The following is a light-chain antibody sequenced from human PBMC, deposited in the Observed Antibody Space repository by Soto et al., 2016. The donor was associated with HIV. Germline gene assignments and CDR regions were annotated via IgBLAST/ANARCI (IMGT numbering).Light chain of an antibody. Sequence: DIRMTQSPPTLSASIGDRVTITCRASQSISTWLAWYQQKPGTAPKLLIYKASSLKAGVPSRFSGSGSGTEFTLTISSLQPDDFATYYCQQYNVYSRTFGQGTKVEIK. J-gene: IGKJ1*01. V-gene: IGKV1-5*03. CDR1: QSISTW. CDR2: KAS. CDR3: QQYNVYSRT.